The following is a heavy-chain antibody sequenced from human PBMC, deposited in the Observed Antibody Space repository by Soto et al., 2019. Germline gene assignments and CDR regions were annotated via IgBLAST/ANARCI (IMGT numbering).Heavy chain of an antibody. Sequence: GGSLRLSCAASGFTFSSYGMHWVRQAPGKGLEWVAVIWYDGSNKYYADSVKGRFTISRDNSKNTLYLQMNSLRAEDTAVYYCARDRASYDILTGYYHYYYYGMDVWGQGTTVTVSS. CDR2: IWYDGSNK. V-gene: IGHV3-33*01. CDR1: GFTFSSYG. J-gene: IGHJ6*02. CDR3: ARDRASYDILTGYYHYYYYGMDV. D-gene: IGHD3-9*01.